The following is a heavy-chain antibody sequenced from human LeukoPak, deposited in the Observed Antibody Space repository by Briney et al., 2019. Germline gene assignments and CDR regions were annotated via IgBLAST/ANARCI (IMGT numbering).Heavy chain of an antibody. CDR1: GGTFSSYA. J-gene: IGHJ6*03. D-gene: IGHD3-9*01. V-gene: IGHV1-69*05. CDR3: ARADYDILTGYYYYYYMDV. Sequence: SVKVSCKASGGTFSSYAISWVRQAPGQGLEWMGGIIPIFGTANYAQKFQGRVTITTDESTSTAYMELSSLRSEDTAVYYCARADYDILTGYYYYYYMDVWGKGATVTVSS. CDR2: IIPIFGTA.